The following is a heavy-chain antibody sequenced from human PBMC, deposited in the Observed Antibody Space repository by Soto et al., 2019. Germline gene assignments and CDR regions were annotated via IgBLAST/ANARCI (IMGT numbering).Heavy chain of an antibody. CDR2: IYSSGST. Sequence: SEILSVTCTVAGGSISSGGDYRIWIRLPPGKGLEWIGYIYSSGSTDYNPSLKSRVTMSVDTSKNQFSLKLSSVAAADTAVYYCARHDTGTSDYWGQGTLVTVSP. D-gene: IGHD1-26*01. CDR3: ARHDTGTSDY. J-gene: IGHJ4*02. V-gene: IGHV4-61*08. CDR1: GGSISSGGDY.